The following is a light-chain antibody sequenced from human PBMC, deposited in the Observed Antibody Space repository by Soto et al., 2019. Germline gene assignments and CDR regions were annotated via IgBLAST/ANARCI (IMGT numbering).Light chain of an antibody. Sequence: EIVMTQSPATLSVSPGERATLSCRASQSVSSSLAWYQQKPGRSPRLLIYGASTRAIGIPARFSGSGSGTEFTLTISSLEPEDFAVYYCQQYGKLPITFGQGTRLEIK. CDR3: QQYGKLPIT. V-gene: IGKV3-15*01. J-gene: IGKJ5*01. CDR1: QSVSSS. CDR2: GAS.